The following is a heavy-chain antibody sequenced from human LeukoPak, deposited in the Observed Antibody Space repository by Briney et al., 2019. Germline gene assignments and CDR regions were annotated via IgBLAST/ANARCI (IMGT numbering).Heavy chain of an antibody. Sequence: SETLSLTCTVSGGSISSYYWSWIRQPPGKGLEWIGYIYYSGSTNYNPSLKSRVTISVDTSKNQFSLKLSSVTAADTAVYYCARDSSSHLDYWGQETLVTVSS. CDR2: IYYSGST. CDR3: ARDSSSHLDY. CDR1: GGSISSYY. J-gene: IGHJ4*02. D-gene: IGHD6-13*01. V-gene: IGHV4-59*01.